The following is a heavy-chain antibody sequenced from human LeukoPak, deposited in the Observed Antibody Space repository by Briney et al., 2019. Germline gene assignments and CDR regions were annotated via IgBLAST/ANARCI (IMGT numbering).Heavy chain of an antibody. D-gene: IGHD3-3*01. V-gene: IGHV4-59*08. Sequence: KSSETLSLTCTVSGGSISSYYWSWIRQPPEKGLEWIGYIYYSGSTNYNPSLKSRVTISVDTSKNQFSLKLSSVTAADTAVYYCARSMYYDFWSGPYRGGYFDYWGQGTLVTVSS. CDR2: IYYSGST. J-gene: IGHJ4*02. CDR1: GGSISSYY. CDR3: ARSMYYDFWSGPYRGGYFDY.